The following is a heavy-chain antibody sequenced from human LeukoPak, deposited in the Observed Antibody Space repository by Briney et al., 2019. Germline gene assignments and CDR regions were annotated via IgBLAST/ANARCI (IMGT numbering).Heavy chain of an antibody. CDR2: VYHSGST. CDR1: GYSISSGYY. Sequence: SETLSLTCTVSGYSISSGYYWAWIRQPPGKGLEWIGSVYHSGSTYYSPSLESRVTISIDTSRNKFSLKLSSVTAADTAVYYCARDLLHRGYAFDIWGRGTMVTVSS. D-gene: IGHD3-22*01. J-gene: IGHJ3*02. CDR3: ARDLLHRGYAFDI. V-gene: IGHV4-38-2*02.